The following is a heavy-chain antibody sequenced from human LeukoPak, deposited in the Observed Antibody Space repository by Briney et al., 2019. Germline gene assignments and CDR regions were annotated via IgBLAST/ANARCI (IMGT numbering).Heavy chain of an antibody. V-gene: IGHV3-21*01. CDR1: GFTFSSYS. J-gene: IGHJ4*02. Sequence: GGSLRLSCAASGFTFSSYSMNWVRQAPGKGLEWVSSISSSSSYIYYADSVKGRFTISRDNAKNSLYLQMNSLRAEDTAVYYCAKSQDYFDFWSGYFDHWGQGTLVTVSS. CDR3: AKSQDYFDFWSGYFDH. CDR2: ISSSSSYI. D-gene: IGHD3-3*01.